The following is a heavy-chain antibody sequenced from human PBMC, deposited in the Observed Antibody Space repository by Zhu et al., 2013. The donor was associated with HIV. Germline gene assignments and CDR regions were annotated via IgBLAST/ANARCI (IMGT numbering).Heavy chain of an antibody. D-gene: IGHD6-6*01. V-gene: IGHV1-69*01. CDR3: ARGQPEAARPSPYYYYGMDV. J-gene: IGHJ6*02. CDR2: IIPIFGTA. Sequence: QVQLVQSGAEVKKPGSSVKVSCKASGGTFSSYAISWVRQAPGQGLEWMGGIIPIFGTANYAQKFQGRVTITADESTSTAYMELSSLRSEDTAVYYCARGQPEAARPSPYYYYGMDVWGQGTTVTVSS. CDR1: GGTFSSYA.